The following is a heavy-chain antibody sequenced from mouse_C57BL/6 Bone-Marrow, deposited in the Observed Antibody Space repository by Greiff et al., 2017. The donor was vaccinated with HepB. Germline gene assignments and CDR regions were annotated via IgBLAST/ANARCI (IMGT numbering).Heavy chain of an antibody. J-gene: IGHJ3*01. CDR3: AREKYDWFAY. V-gene: IGHV1-81*01. Sequence: VKLVESGAELARPGASVKLSCKASGYTFTSYGISWVKQRTGQGLEWIGEIYPRSGNTYYNEKFKGKATLTADKSSSTAYMELRSLTSEDSAVYFCAREKYDWFAYWGQGTLVTVSA. D-gene: IGHD2-3*01. CDR2: IYPRSGNT. CDR1: GYTFTSYG.